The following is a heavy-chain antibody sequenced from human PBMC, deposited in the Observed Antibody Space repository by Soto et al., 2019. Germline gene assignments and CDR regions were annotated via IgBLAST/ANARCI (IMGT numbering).Heavy chain of an antibody. D-gene: IGHD2-15*01. CDR2: IYYSGRT. CDR3: ARRYGGNLDY. CDR1: GGSISSYY. Sequence: QVQLQESGPGLVKPSETLSLTCTVSGGSISSYYWSWIRQPPGKGLEWIGYIYYSGRTNYNPSLMSRGTISVDTSKNQFSLKLSSVTAADTAVYYCARRYGGNLDYWGQGTLVTVSS. V-gene: IGHV4-59*08. J-gene: IGHJ4*02.